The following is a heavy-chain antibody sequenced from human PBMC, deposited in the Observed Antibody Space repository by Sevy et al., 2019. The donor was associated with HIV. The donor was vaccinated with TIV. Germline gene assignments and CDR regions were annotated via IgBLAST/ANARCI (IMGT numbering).Heavy chain of an antibody. V-gene: IGHV1-69*13. CDR1: GGTFSSYA. CDR3: ARVGGGPVAGTNWFDP. Sequence: ASVKVSCKASGGTFSSYAISCVRQAPGQGLEWMGGIIPIFGTANYAQKFQGRVTITADESTSTAYMELSSLRSEDTAVYYCARVGGGPVAGTNWFDPWGQGTLVTVSS. J-gene: IGHJ5*02. D-gene: IGHD6-19*01. CDR2: IIPIFGTA.